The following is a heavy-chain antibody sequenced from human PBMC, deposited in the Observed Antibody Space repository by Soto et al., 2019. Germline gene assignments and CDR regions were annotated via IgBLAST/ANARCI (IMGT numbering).Heavy chain of an antibody. D-gene: IGHD3-22*01. V-gene: IGHV3-21*01. J-gene: IGHJ6*02. Sequence: EVQLVESVGGLVKPGGSLRLSCAASGFTFSTYSMNWVRQAPGKGLEWVSSISSSSSYIYYADSVKGRFTISRDNAKNSLYLQMNSLRAEDTAVYYCARYDSSGYYWPYYYYGMDVWGQGTTVTVSS. CDR1: GFTFSTYS. CDR2: ISSSSSYI. CDR3: ARYDSSGYYWPYYYYGMDV.